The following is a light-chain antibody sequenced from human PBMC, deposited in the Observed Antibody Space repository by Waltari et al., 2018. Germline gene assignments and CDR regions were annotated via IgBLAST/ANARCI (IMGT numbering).Light chain of an antibody. V-gene: IGLV2-23*01. CDR1: SSDVGSYTL. J-gene: IGLJ3*02. Sequence: QSALTQPASVSGSPGQSITISCPATSSDVGSYTLVSWYQQHPGKAPKLMIYEGSKRPSGVSNRFSGSKSGNTASLTISGLQAEDEADYYCCSYAGSSTWVFGGGTKLTVL. CDR2: EGS. CDR3: CSYAGSSTWV.